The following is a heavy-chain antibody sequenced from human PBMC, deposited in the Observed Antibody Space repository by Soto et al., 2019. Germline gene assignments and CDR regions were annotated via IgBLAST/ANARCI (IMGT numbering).Heavy chain of an antibody. V-gene: IGHV5-51*01. Sequence: GESLKISCKGSTYTFSNYWIGWVRQMPGRAPEWMGLIYPPDSDTKYSPSFQGQVTISADKSISTAYLRWSSLKASDTATYYCASLPYHNSYSGFDSWGQGTPVTVSS. CDR1: TYTFSNYW. CDR3: ASLPYHNSYSGFDS. CDR2: IYPPDSDT. J-gene: IGHJ4*02. D-gene: IGHD1-26*01.